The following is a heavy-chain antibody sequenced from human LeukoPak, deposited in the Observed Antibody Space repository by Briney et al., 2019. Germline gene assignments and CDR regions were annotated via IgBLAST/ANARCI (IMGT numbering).Heavy chain of an antibody. Sequence: PSETLPLTCTVSGGSISSYYWSWIRQPPGKGLEWIGYIYYSGSTNYNPSLKSRVTISVDTSKNQFSLKLSSVTAADTAVYYCARETIFDWFDPWGQGTLVTVSS. J-gene: IGHJ5*02. CDR1: GGSISSYY. CDR3: ARETIFDWFDP. V-gene: IGHV4-59*01. CDR2: IYYSGST. D-gene: IGHD3-3*01.